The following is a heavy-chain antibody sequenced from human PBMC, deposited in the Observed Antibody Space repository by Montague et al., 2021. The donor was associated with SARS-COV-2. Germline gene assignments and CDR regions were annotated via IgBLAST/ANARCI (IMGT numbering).Heavy chain of an antibody. D-gene: IGHD1-14*01. J-gene: IGHJ3*02. Sequence: TLSLTCTVSGGSISIGRYYWNWIRQPAGKGLEWIGHIYTSGSTNYNPSLKSRVTMSLDTSKNQFSLKLRSVTAADTAVYYCARGSFGMGAFDIWGQGTMVTVSS. V-gene: IGHV4-61*09. CDR1: GGSISIGRYY. CDR3: ARGSFGMGAFDI. CDR2: IYTSGST.